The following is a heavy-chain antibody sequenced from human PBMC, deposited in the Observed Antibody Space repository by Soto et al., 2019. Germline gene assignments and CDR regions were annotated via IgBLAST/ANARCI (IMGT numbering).Heavy chain of an antibody. V-gene: IGHV3-30*18. J-gene: IGHJ4*02. CDR1: GFTFSSYG. D-gene: IGHD2-2*01. CDR3: AKAALGVPAARKLGESYCDY. CDR2: ISYDGSNK. Sequence: QVQLVESGGGVVQPGRSLRLSCAASGFTFSSYGMHWVRQAPGKGLEWVAVISYDGSNKYYADSVKGRFTISRDNSKNTLYLQMNSLRAGYTAVYYCAKAALGVPAARKLGESYCDYGGQGTLGTVSS.